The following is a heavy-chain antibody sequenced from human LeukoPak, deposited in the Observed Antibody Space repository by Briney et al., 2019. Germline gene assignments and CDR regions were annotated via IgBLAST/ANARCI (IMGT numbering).Heavy chain of an antibody. J-gene: IGHJ4*02. D-gene: IGHD3-22*01. Sequence: GGSLRLSCAASGFTFDDYAMHWVRQAPGKGLEWVSGISWNSGSIGYADSVKGRFTIPRDNAKNSLYLQMNSLRAEDMALYYCAKGGSGYYFDYWGQGTLVTVSS. CDR1: GFTFDDYA. CDR2: ISWNSGSI. CDR3: AKGGSGYYFDY. V-gene: IGHV3-9*03.